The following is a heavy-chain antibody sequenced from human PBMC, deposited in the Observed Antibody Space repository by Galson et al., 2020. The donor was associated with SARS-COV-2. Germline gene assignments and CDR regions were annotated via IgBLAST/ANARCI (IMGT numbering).Heavy chain of an antibody. D-gene: IGHD3-9*01. CDR3: AKDGVRYDILTGYDY. V-gene: IGHV3-23*01. Sequence: GESLKISCAASGFTFSSYAMSWVRQAPGKGLEWVSAISGSGGSTYYADSVKGRFTISRDNSKNTLYLQMNSLRAEDTAVYYCAKDGVRYDILTGYDYWGQGTLVTVSS. CDR1: GFTFSSYA. CDR2: ISGSGGST. J-gene: IGHJ4*02.